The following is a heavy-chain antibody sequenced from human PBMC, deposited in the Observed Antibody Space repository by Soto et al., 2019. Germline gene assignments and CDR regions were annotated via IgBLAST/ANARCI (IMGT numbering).Heavy chain of an antibody. D-gene: IGHD6-13*01. CDR1: GGTFSSYA. J-gene: IGHJ6*02. V-gene: IGHV1-69*13. CDR2: IIPIFGTA. Sequence: SVKVSCKASGGTFSSYAISWVRQAPGQGLEWMGGIIPIFGTANYAQKFQGRVTITADESTSTAYMELSSLRSEDTAVYYCARAKMSGWSSWYISNYYYYYGMDVWGQGTTVTVSS. CDR3: ARAKMSGWSSWYISNYYYYYGMDV.